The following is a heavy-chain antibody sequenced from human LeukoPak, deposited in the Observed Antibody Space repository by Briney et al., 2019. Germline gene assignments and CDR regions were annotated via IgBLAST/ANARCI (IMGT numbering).Heavy chain of an antibody. V-gene: IGHV1-18*01. J-gene: IGHJ4*02. CDR3: ARDRLNCSSTSCLEVFDF. Sequence: ASVKVSCKTSGYTFTSYGISWVRQAPGQGLEWMGWISAYNGNTNCAQKLQGRVTMTTDTSTSTAYMELRSLRSDDTAVYYCARDRLNCSSTSCLEVFDFWGQGTLVTVSS. CDR2: ISAYNGNT. CDR1: GYTFTSYG. D-gene: IGHD2-2*01.